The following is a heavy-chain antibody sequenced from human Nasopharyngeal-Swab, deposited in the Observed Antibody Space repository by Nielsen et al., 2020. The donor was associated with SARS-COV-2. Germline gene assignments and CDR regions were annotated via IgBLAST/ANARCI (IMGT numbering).Heavy chain of an antibody. D-gene: IGHD6-13*01. CDR2: MNPNSGNT. V-gene: IGHV1-8*01. CDR3: AREGQQLVLDYYGMDV. CDR1: GYTFTSYD. J-gene: IGHJ6*02. Sequence: ASMKVSCKASGYTFTSYDINWVRQATGQGLEWMGWMNPNSGNTGYAQKFQGRVTMTRNTSISTAYMELSSLRSEDTAVYYCAREGQQLVLDYYGMDVWGQGTTVTVSS.